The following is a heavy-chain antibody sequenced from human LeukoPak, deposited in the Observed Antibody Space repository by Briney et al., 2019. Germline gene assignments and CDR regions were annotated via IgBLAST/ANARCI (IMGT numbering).Heavy chain of an antibody. CDR2: ISYDGSNK. CDR1: GFTFSSYA. D-gene: IGHD2-15*01. Sequence: GGSLRLSCAASGFTFSSYAMHWVRQAPGKGLEWVAVISYDGSNKYYADSVKGRFTISRDNSKNTLCLQMNSLRAEDTAVYYCAREPRVAATRYYYYYMDVWGKGTTVTVSS. J-gene: IGHJ6*03. V-gene: IGHV3-30*04. CDR3: AREPRVAATRYYYYYMDV.